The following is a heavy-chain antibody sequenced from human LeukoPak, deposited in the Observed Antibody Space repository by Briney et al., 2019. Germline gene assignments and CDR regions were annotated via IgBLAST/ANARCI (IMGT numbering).Heavy chain of an antibody. Sequence: KPSETLSLTCSVSGYSISSGNYWGWIRLPSGKGLQWIGSTYHSGSTYYNPSLKSRVTISVDTSKNQFSLKLSSVTAADTAVYYCAKGYCRGNSCYDDRGAFDYWGQGTLVTVSS. J-gene: IGHJ4*02. CDR1: GYSISSGNY. D-gene: IGHD2-2*01. CDR2: TYHSGST. CDR3: AKGYCRGNSCYDDRGAFDY. V-gene: IGHV4-38-2*02.